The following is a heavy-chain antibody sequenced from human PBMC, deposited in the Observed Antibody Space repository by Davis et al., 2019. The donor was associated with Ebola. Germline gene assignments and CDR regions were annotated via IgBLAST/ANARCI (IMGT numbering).Heavy chain of an antibody. Sequence: AASVKVSCKASGYTFTSYGISWVRQAPGQGLEWMGWISAYNGNTNYAQKFQGRVTMTTDTSTSTAYMDLRSLRSDDTAMYYCAREGYCSGGSCYWDYYYYGMDVWGQGTTVTVSS. CDR2: ISAYNGNT. CDR1: GYTFTSYG. D-gene: IGHD2-15*01. V-gene: IGHV1-18*01. J-gene: IGHJ6*02. CDR3: AREGYCSGGSCYWDYYYYGMDV.